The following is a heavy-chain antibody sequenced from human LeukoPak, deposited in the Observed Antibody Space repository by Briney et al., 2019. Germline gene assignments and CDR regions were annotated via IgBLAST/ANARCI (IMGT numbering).Heavy chain of an antibody. CDR1: GGSISSYY. CDR3: ARDNNKAGYYYYMDV. V-gene: IGHV4-59*01. CDR2: IYYSGST. D-gene: IGHD2/OR15-2a*01. J-gene: IGHJ6*03. Sequence: KSSETLSLTCTVSGGSISSYYWSWIRQPPGKGLEWIGYIYYSGSTNYNPSLKSRVTISVDTSKNQFSLKLSSVTAADTAVYYCARDNNKAGYYYYMDVWGKGTTVTISS.